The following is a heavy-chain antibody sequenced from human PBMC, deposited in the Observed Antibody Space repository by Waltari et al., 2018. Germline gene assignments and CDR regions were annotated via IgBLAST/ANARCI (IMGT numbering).Heavy chain of an antibody. D-gene: IGHD6-19*01. CDR3: AGLYSSGWYPIDY. V-gene: IGHV5-51*01. CDR2: ICPGEADI. J-gene: IGHJ4*02. CDR1: GYSFTSYW. Sequence: EVQLVQSGAEVKKLGESLKISCKGSGYSFTSYWIGWVRQMPGTGLEGMGVICPGEADIRYSPAFQGQVTSSADKSISTAYLQWSSLKASDTAMYYCAGLYSSGWYPIDYWGQGTLVTVSS.